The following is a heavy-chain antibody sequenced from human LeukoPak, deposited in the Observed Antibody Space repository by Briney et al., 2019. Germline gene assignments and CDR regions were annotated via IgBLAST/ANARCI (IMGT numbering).Heavy chain of an antibody. Sequence: AGSLRLSCAASGFTFSDHYMDWVRQAPGKGLEWVGRSRNKANSYTTEYAASVKGRFSISRDDSKNSVYLQMNSLKAEDTAVYYCARVSPPGVSGYHYFDYWGQGTLVTVSS. CDR2: SRNKANSYTT. CDR1: GFTFSDHY. D-gene: IGHD3-3*01. V-gene: IGHV3-72*01. J-gene: IGHJ4*02. CDR3: ARVSPPGVSGYHYFDY.